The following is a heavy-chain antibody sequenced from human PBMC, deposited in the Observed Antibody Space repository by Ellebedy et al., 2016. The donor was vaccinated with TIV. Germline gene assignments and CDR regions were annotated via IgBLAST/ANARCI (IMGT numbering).Heavy chain of an antibody. J-gene: IGHJ4*02. CDR2: ISPGDSDT. CDR1: GYNFGTYW. Sequence: GESLKISCKASGYNFGTYWIAWVRQMPGKGLEWMGIISPGDSDTRYSPSFQGRLTLTSDTSTSTVYMELRSLRSEDTAVYYCARKYYFDYWGQGTLVTVSS. CDR3: ARKYYFDY. V-gene: IGHV5-51*01.